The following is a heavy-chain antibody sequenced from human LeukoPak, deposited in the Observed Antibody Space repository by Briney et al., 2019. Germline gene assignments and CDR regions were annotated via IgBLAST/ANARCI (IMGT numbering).Heavy chain of an antibody. Sequence: PSETLSLTCTVSGGSISSSSYYWGWIRQPPGKGLEWIGYIYYSGSTNYNPSLKSRVTISVDTSKNQFSLRLSSVTAADTAVYYCARVTGYMTEDYFDYWGQGTLITVSS. CDR3: ARVTGYMTEDYFDY. CDR1: GGSISSSSYY. CDR2: IYYSGST. J-gene: IGHJ4*02. V-gene: IGHV4-61*05. D-gene: IGHD6-13*01.